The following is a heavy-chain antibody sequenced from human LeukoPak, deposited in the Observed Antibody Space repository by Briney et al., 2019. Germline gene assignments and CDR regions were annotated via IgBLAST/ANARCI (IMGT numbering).Heavy chain of an antibody. V-gene: IGHV1-69*05. Sequence: ASVKVSCKASGGTFSSYAISWVRQAPGQGLEWMGGIIPIFGTANYAQKFQGRVTIPTDESTSTAYMELSSLRSEDTAVYYCARDRRAVAGSANQTAGFDPWGQGTLVTVSS. CDR3: ARDRRAVAGSANQTAGFDP. CDR1: GGTFSSYA. J-gene: IGHJ5*02. D-gene: IGHD6-19*01. CDR2: IIPIFGTA.